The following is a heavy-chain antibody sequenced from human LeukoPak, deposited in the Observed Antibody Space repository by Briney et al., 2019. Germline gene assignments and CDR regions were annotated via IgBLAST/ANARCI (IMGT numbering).Heavy chain of an antibody. J-gene: IGHJ4*02. V-gene: IGHV4-30-4*01. CDR3: AKMGNPATVTADY. D-gene: IGHD4-17*01. Sequence: SETLSLTCTVSGGSISSGDYYWSWIRQPPGKGLEWIGYIYNSGSTYYNPSLKSRVTISLDTSKNQFSLKLNSVTAADTAVYYCAKMGNPATVTADYWGQGTLVTVSS. CDR2: IYNSGST. CDR1: GGSISSGDYY.